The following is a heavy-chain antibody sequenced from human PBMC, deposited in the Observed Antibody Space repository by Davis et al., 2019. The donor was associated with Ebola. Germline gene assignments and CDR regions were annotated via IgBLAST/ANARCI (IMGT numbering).Heavy chain of an antibody. J-gene: IGHJ6*04. V-gene: IGHV3-23*01. CDR2: ITSSGDST. CDR1: GFTFSGFV. D-gene: IGHD1-26*01. CDR3: ARDVISVVGASRGIYYGLDV. Sequence: GGSLRLSCAASGFTFSGFVMSWVRQLPGKGLEWVSSITSSGDSTYYADSVKGRFTISRDNFKNTLFLQMNSLRAEDTAVYYCARDVISVVGASRGIYYGLDVWGKGTTVTVSS.